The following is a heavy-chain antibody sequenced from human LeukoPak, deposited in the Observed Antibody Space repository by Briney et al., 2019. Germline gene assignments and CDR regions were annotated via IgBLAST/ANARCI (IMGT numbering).Heavy chain of an antibody. CDR3: ARDGYNFFH. V-gene: IGHV3-48*03. CDR1: GFTFSSYE. CDR2: ISSSGSTI. Sequence: PGGSLSLSCAASGFTFSSYEMNWVRQAPGQGLEWVSYISSSGSTIYYADSVKGRFTISRDNAKNSLYLQMNSLRAEDTAVYYCARDGYNFFHWGQGTLVTVSS. D-gene: IGHD5-24*01. J-gene: IGHJ4*02.